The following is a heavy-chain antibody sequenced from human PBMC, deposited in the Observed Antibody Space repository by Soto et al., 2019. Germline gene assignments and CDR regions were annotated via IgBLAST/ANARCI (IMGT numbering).Heavy chain of an antibody. CDR3: ARDGYCSSRRCFEL. CDR2: ISANNGNT. J-gene: IGHJ2*01. CDR1: GYTFTSYG. D-gene: IGHD2-2*01. V-gene: IGHV1-18*01. Sequence: QVKLVQSGAEVKKPGASVKVSCKASGYTFTSYGITWVRQAPGQGLEWMGWISANNGNTNYAQKFQGRVTMTTDTSTSTAYMELRSLRSDDTAVYYCARDGYCSSRRCFELWGRGTLVTVSS.